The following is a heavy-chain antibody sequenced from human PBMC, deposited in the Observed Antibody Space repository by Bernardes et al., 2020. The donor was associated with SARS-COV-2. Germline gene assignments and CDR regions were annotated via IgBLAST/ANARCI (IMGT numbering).Heavy chain of an antibody. CDR1: GGSISSYY. J-gene: IGHJ6*02. D-gene: IGHD3-3*01. CDR2: LIHTWST. CDR3: AGQDIEAIFGVVITPAGMDV. V-gene: IGHV4-59*08. Sequence: PETLSLTCTVSGGSISSYYWRLFLQPPGKLLVCLGFLIHTWSTHHNPTLKCRVTISVDTSNNQFSLKRSSVTAADTAVYYWAGQDIEAIFGVVITPAGMDVWGQGTTVTVSS.